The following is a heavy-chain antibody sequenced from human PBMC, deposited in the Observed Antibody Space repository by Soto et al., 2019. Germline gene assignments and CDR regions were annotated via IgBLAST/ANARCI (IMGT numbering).Heavy chain of an antibody. CDR1: GYTFTGYY. V-gene: IGHV1-2*02. Sequence: ASVKVSCKASGYTFTGYYMHWVRQAPGQGLEWVGWINPNSGGTNYAQKFQGRVTMTRDTSISTVYMELSRLRSDDTAVYYCASPYSSSWYPGVGYWGQGTLVTVSS. D-gene: IGHD6-13*01. CDR2: INPNSGGT. J-gene: IGHJ4*02. CDR3: ASPYSSSWYPGVGY.